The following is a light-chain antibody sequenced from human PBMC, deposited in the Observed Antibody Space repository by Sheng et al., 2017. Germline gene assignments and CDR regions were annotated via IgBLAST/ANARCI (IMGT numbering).Light chain of an antibody. CDR1: QDITNY. V-gene: IGKV1-27*01. Sequence: DIQMTQSPSSLSASVGDRVTITCRASQDITNYLAWYQQRPGKVPMLLIYAASTLQSGVPSRFSGSGSGTDFTLTISSLQPDDFATYYCQQYNTYSWTFGQGTTVEIK. CDR2: AAS. J-gene: IGKJ1*01. CDR3: QQYNTYSWT.